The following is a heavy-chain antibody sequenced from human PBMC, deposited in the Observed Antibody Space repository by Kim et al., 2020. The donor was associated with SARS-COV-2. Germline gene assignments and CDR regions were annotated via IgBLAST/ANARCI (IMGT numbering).Heavy chain of an antibody. Sequence: YADSVKCRFTISRDNSKNTLYLQINSLRAEDTAVYYCAKEGGSTSKDFDYWGQGTLVTASS. D-gene: IGHD2-2*01. CDR3: AKEGGSTSKDFDY. V-gene: IGHV3-23*01. J-gene: IGHJ4*02.